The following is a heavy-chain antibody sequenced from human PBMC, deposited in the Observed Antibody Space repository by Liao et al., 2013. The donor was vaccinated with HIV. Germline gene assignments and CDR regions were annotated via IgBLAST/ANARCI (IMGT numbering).Heavy chain of an antibody. Sequence: QVQLQESGPGLVKPSQTLSLTCTVSGGSISSGSYYWSWIRQPAGKGLEWIGRIYTSGSTNYNPSLKSRVTISVDTSKNQFSLKLSSVTAADTALYYCARSPYGDMGYFHRWGQGTLVTVSS. CDR2: IYTSGST. CDR3: ARSPYGDMGYFHR. J-gene: IGHJ1*01. D-gene: IGHD4-17*01. V-gene: IGHV4-61*02. CDR1: GGSISSGSYY.